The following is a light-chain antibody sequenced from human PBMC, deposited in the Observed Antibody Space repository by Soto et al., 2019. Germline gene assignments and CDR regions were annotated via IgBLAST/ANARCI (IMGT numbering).Light chain of an antibody. V-gene: IGKV1-33*01. CDR3: QQYDNVPLT. CDR1: QDISNS. J-gene: IGKJ4*01. CDR2: DAS. Sequence: DIQMTQSPSSLSASVGDRVTITCQAGQDISNSLNWYQHKPGKAPKLLIYDASSLETGVPSRFGGSGSGTDFTVTISSLQPEDIATYYCQQYDNVPLTFGGGTKVEI.